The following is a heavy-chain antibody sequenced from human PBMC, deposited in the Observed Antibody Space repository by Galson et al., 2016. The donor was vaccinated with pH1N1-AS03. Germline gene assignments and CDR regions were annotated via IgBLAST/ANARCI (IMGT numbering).Heavy chain of an antibody. CDR2: IKEDGSEK. J-gene: IGHJ3*02. Sequence: SLRLSCAASGFTFSSYWMSWVRQAPGKGLEWVANIKEDGSEKYYVDSVKGRFTISRDNGKNSLYLQMNSLRAEDTAVYYCTTDDYGDYRGTGAGTNDAFDMWGQGTMVTVSS. CDR3: TTDDYGDYRGTGAGTNDAFDM. CDR1: GFTFSSYW. D-gene: IGHD4-17*01. V-gene: IGHV3-7*01.